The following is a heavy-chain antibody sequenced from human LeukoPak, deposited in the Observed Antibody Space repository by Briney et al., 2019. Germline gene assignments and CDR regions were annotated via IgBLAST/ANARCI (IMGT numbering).Heavy chain of an antibody. CDR3: ARGRPGGDYGY. D-gene: IGHD4-17*01. CDR1: SGYISSGGYY. J-gene: IGHJ4*02. CDR2: IYHSGST. V-gene: IGHV4-30-2*01. Sequence: PSQTLSLTCTVSSGYISSGGYYWSWIRQPPGPGLEWIGYIYHSGSTFYNPSLKSRVTISVERSKSQFSLKLISVTAADTAMYYCARGRPGGDYGYWGQGILVTVSS.